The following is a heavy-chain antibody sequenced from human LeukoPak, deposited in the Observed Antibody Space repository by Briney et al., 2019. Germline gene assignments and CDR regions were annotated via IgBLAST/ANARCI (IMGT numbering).Heavy chain of an antibody. CDR2: INHSGST. D-gene: IGHD6-19*01. J-gene: IGHJ4*02. V-gene: IGHV4-34*01. CDR1: GGSFGGYY. Sequence: PSETLSLTCAVYGGSFGGYYWSWIRQPPGKGLEWIGEINHSGSTNYNPSLKSRVTISVDTSKNQFSLKLSPVTAADTAVYYCGRDGSSSGWYAFDYWGQGTLVTVSS. CDR3: GRDGSSSGWYAFDY.